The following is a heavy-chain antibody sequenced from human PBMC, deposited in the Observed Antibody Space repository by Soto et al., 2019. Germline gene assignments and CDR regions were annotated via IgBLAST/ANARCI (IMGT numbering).Heavy chain of an antibody. V-gene: IGHV3-49*03. Sequence: PGGSLRLSCTGSGFPFANFLMSWFRQAPGKGLEWVGFIRSQPYGGTTQYAASVRGRFTISRDDSKGIAYLQMNSLKTEDTGVYYCTTDSLFAQMLDRFDFWGLGTLVTVSS. J-gene: IGHJ4*01. CDR3: TTDSLFAQMLDRFDF. CDR2: IRSQPYGGTT. D-gene: IGHD3-10*02. CDR1: GFPFANFL.